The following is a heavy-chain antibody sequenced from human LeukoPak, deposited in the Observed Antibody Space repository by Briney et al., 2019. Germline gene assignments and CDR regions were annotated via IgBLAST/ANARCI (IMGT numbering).Heavy chain of an antibody. Sequence: GGSLRLSCAASGFTFSSYAMSWVRQAPGKGLEWVSGISGNGVSTYYADSVKGRFTISRDNAKNSLYLQMNSLRAEDTAVYYCARGDGGRSYYFDYWGQGTLVTVSS. CDR3: ARGDGGRSYYFDY. V-gene: IGHV3-23*01. D-gene: IGHD3-10*01. J-gene: IGHJ4*02. CDR1: GFTFSSYA. CDR2: ISGNGVST.